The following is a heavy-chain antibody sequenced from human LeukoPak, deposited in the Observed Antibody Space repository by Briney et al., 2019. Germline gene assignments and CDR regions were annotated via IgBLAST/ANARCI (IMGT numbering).Heavy chain of an antibody. D-gene: IGHD3-10*01. CDR2: INPNSGGT. CDR1: GYTFTSYY. J-gene: IGHJ5*02. Sequence: GASVKVSCKASGYTFTSYYMHWVRQAPGQGLEWMGWINPNSGGTNYAQKFQGRVTMTRDTSISTAYMELSRLRSDDTAVYYCARDEYYYGSGSLLFYEGNWFDPWGQGTLVTVSS. CDR3: ARDEYYYGSGSLLFYEGNWFDP. V-gene: IGHV1-2*02.